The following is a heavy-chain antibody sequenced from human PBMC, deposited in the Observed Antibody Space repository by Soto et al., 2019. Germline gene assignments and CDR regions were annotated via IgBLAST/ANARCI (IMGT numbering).Heavy chain of an antibody. V-gene: IGHV3-23*01. J-gene: IGHJ6*02. CDR3: AKASGSIFYGMDV. D-gene: IGHD3-10*01. Sequence: LRLSCAASGFTFSSYAMSWVRQAPGKGLEWVSAISGSGGSTYYADSVKGRFTISRDNSKNTLYLQMNSLRAEDTAVYYCAKASGSIFYGMDVWGQGTTVTVSS. CDR2: ISGSGGST. CDR1: GFTFSSYA.